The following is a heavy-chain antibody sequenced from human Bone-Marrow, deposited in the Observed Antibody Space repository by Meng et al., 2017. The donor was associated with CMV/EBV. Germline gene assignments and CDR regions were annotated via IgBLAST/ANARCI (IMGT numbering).Heavy chain of an antibody. D-gene: IGHD3-22*01. CDR1: GGSISSSSYY. CDR2: IYYSGST. CDR3: ARAVYYYDSSDDD. Sequence: GSLRLSCTVPGGSISSSSYYWGWIRQPPGKGLEWIGSIYYSGSTYYNPSLKSRVTISVDTSKNQFSLKLSSVTAADTAVYYCARAVYYYDSSDDDWGHGTLVTVSS. J-gene: IGHJ4*01. V-gene: IGHV4-39*07.